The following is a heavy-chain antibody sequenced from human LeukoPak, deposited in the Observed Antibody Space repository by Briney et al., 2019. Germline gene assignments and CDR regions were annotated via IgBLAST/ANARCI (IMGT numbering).Heavy chain of an antibody. CDR1: GYTFTSYG. Sequence: ASVKVSCKASGYTFTSYGISWVRQAPGQGLEWMGGISGYIGNTNYEQNLQGRATVTTDTSTSTVYMELRSLRSDDTAVYYCARAASGSGWYGGDYWGQGTLVTVSS. J-gene: IGHJ4*02. CDR2: ISGYIGNT. CDR3: ARAASGSGWYGGDY. D-gene: IGHD6-19*01. V-gene: IGHV1-18*01.